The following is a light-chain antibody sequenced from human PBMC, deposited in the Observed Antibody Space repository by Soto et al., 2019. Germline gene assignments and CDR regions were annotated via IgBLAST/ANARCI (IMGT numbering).Light chain of an antibody. J-gene: IGLJ1*01. CDR3: QSYDSSLSGSLV. CDR2: GNS. Sequence: QSVLTQPPSVSGAPGQRVTISCTGSRSNIGAGYDVHWYQQPPGTAPKLLIYGNSNRPSGVPDRFSGPKSGTSASLAITGLQAEDEADYYCQSYDSSLSGSLVFGTGTKVTVL. V-gene: IGLV1-40*01. CDR1: RSNIGAGYD.